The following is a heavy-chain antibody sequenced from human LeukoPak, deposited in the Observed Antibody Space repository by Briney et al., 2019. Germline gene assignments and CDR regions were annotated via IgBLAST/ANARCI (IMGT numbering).Heavy chain of an antibody. CDR1: GFTFSSYA. CDR3: ARSLSGYDPLSAF. D-gene: IGHD5-12*01. J-gene: IGHJ4*02. CDR2: MTASSVTF. Sequence: GGSLRLSCEVSGFTFSSYAMTWVRQVPGRGLEWIAYMTASSVTFYYADSVRGRFTISRDNARNSLFLQMNSLTVEDTAVYYCARSLSGYDPLSAFWGQGTLVTVTS. V-gene: IGHV3-48*03.